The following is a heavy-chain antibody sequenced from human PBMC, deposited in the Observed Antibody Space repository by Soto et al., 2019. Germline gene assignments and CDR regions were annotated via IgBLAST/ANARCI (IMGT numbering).Heavy chain of an antibody. D-gene: IGHD3-16*02. CDR3: AKDRLMGELSLGVDY. CDR1: GFTFSSYG. V-gene: IGHV3-30*18. CDR2: ISYDGSNK. Sequence: QVQLVESGGGVVQPGRSLRLSCAASGFTFSSYGMHWVRQAPGKGLEWVAVISYDGSNKYYADSVKGRFTISRDNSKNTLYLQMNSLRAEDTAVYYCAKDRLMGELSLGVDYWGQGTLVTVSS. J-gene: IGHJ4*02.